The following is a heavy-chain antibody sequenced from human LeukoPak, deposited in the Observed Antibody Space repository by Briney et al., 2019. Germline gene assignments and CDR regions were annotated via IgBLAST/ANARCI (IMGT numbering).Heavy chain of an antibody. J-gene: IGHJ4*02. CDR2: INHSGST. Sequence: PSETPSLTCAVYGGSFSGYYWSWIRQPPGKGLEWIGEINHSGSTNYNPSLKSRVTISVDTSKNQFSLKLSSVTAADTAVYYCARGSRGSGSYYSGYFDYWGQGTLVTVSS. CDR3: ARGSRGSGSYYSGYFDY. V-gene: IGHV4-34*01. D-gene: IGHD3-10*01. CDR1: GGSFSGYY.